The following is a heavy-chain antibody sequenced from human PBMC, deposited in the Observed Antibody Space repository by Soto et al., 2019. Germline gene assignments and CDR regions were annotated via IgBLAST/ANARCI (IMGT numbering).Heavy chain of an antibody. CDR2: FYYSGST. Sequence: SETLALTGTVAGGAMSGYYWSWCRPPPGEGVGGSGCFYYSGSTYYSPSLKSRVTTSVGTSKTQFSLKLSSVTAPDTAVYYCARPQREWSTMVRGVDSPHGAFDRWGQWTMVTVAS. CDR3: ARPQREWSTMVRGVDSPHGAFDR. CDR1: GGAMSGYY. V-gene: IGHV4-59*08. D-gene: IGHD3-10*01. J-gene: IGHJ3*01.